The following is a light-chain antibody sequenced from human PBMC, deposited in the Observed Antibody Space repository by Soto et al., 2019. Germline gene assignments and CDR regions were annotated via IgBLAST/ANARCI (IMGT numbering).Light chain of an antibody. CDR2: DVS. J-gene: IGLJ1*01. Sequence: QSALTQPASVSGSPGQWITISCTGTSSDVGGYNYVSWYQQHPGKAPKLMIYDVSNRPSGVSNRFSGSTSGNTASLTISGLQAEDDADYYCSSYTSSSTGVFGTGTKLTVL. V-gene: IGLV2-14*01. CDR1: SSDVGGYNY. CDR3: SSYTSSSTGV.